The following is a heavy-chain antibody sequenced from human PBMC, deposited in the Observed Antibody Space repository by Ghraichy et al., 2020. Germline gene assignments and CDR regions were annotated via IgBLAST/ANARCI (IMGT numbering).Heavy chain of an antibody. D-gene: IGHD1-26*01. CDR1: GFIFSTYG. CDR2: ISYDGSAQ. Sequence: GGSLRLSCAASGFIFSTYGMHWVRQAPGKGLEWVAVISYDGSAQYYADSVKGRSTISRDNSKNTLYLQMNSLRPEDTAVYYCAKEGFSRVSDWHFDLWGRGTLVTVSS. J-gene: IGHJ2*01. CDR3: AKEGFSRVSDWHFDL. V-gene: IGHV3-30*18.